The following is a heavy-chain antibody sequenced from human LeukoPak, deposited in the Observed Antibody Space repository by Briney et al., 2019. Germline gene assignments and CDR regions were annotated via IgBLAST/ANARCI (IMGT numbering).Heavy chain of an antibody. J-gene: IGHJ4*02. Sequence: ASVKVSCKASGYTFTSYYMHWVRQAPGQGLEWMGIINPSGGTTTYAQKLQGRVTMTRDTSTSTVYMELSSLRSEDTALYYCARSLLFDGYYYFDYWGQGTLVTVSS. CDR2: INPSGGTT. CDR3: ARSLLFDGYYYFDY. CDR1: GYTFTSYY. D-gene: IGHD3-22*01. V-gene: IGHV1-46*01.